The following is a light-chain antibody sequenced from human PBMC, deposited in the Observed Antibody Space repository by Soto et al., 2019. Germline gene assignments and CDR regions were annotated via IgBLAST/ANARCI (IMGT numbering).Light chain of an antibody. V-gene: IGLV1-40*01. Sequence: QSVLTQPPSVSGAPGQRVTISCTGSSSNIGAGYGVHWYQQFPGTAPKLLTYGNNNRPSGVPDRFSGSKSGTSASLAISGLQAEDEADYFCQSFDSSLSGSLFGGGTKVTVL. CDR2: GNN. J-gene: IGLJ2*01. CDR1: SSNIGAGYG. CDR3: QSFDSSLSGSL.